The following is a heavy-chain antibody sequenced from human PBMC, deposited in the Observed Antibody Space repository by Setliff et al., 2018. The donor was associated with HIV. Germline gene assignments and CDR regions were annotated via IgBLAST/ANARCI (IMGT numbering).Heavy chain of an antibody. J-gene: IGHJ6*03. Sequence: SETLSLTCAVYGGSFSGYYWSWIRQPPGKGLECIGYIYYSGSTNYNPSLRSRVTISVDTSQKQFSLKLNSVTAADTAVYFCARSRGGTTRGYMDVWGKGTTVTVSS. V-gene: IGHV4-59*01. D-gene: IGHD4-17*01. CDR3: ARSRGGTTRGYMDV. CDR2: IYYSGST. CDR1: GGSFSGYY.